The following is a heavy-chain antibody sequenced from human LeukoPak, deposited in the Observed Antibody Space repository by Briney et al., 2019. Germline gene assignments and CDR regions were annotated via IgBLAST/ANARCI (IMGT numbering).Heavy chain of an antibody. J-gene: IGHJ6*02. CDR1: GYTFTSYG. D-gene: IGHD3-10*01. CDR3: ARDTMVRGRYYGMDV. Sequence: GASVKVSCKASGYTFTSYGISWVRQAPGQGLEWMGWISTYNGNTNYAQKLQGRVTMTTDTSTSTAYMELRSLRSDDTAVYYCARDTMVRGRYYGMDVWGQGTTVTVSS. V-gene: IGHV1-18*01. CDR2: ISTYNGNT.